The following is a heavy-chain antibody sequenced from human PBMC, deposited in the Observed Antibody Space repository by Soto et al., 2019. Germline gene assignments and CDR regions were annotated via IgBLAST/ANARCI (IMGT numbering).Heavy chain of an antibody. CDR2: ISYDGSNR. V-gene: IGHV3-30*03. CDR3: AGGNYYGDY. CDR1: GFTFSNYG. J-gene: IGHJ4*02. Sequence: QVRLVQSGGGVVQPGRSLQLSCAASGFTFSNYGMHWVRQAQGKGLEWVAFISYDGSNRHYADSVRGRFIISRDNSKNTLYLQMNSLRAEDTAVYFCAGGNYYGDYWGQGTLVTVSS. D-gene: IGHD1-26*01.